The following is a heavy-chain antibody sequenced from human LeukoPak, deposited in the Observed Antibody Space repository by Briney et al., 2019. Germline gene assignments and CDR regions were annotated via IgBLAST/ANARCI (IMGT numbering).Heavy chain of an antibody. Sequence: PSETLSLTCTVSGGSISSYYWSWIRQPAGKGLEWIGRIYTSGSTNYNPSLKSRVTMSVDTSKNQFSLKLSSVAAADTAVYYCARHECSGGSCSFDYWGRGTLVTVSS. CDR3: ARHECSGGSCSFDY. V-gene: IGHV4-4*07. J-gene: IGHJ4*02. CDR1: GGSISSYY. D-gene: IGHD2-15*01. CDR2: IYTSGST.